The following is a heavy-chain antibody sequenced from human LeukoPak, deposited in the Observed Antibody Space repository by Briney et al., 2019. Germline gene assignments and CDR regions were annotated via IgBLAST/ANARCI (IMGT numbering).Heavy chain of an antibody. V-gene: IGHV3-7*01. CDR1: GLAFSDFW. Sequence: GGSLRLSCAVYGLAFSDFWMSWVRQAPGKGLEWVAKIRHDGNAKNYAPSVRGRFTFFRDNAKNSQYLQMNSLAVEDTAVYYCAISHDSAGNVWGQGTLVTVSS. J-gene: IGHJ4*02. CDR2: IRHDGNAK. CDR3: AISHDSAGNV. D-gene: IGHD2-15*01.